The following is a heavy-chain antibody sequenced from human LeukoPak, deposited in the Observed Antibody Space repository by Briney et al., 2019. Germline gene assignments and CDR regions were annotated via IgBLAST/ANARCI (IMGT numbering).Heavy chain of an antibody. J-gene: IGHJ4*02. Sequence: SETLSLTCTVSGGSISSSSYYWGWIRQPPGKGLEWIGSIYYSGSTYYNPSLKSRVTISVDTSKNQFSLKLSSVTAADTAVYYCARDKDDFWTWGQGTLVTVSS. V-gene: IGHV4-39*07. CDR3: ARDKDDFWT. CDR1: GGSISSSSYY. CDR2: IYYSGST. D-gene: IGHD3-3*01.